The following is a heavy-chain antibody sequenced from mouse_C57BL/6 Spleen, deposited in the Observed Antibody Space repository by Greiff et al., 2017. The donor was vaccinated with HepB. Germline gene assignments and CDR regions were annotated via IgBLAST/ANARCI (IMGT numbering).Heavy chain of an antibody. Sequence: QVQLQQPGAELVKAGASVKMSCKASGYTFTCYWMHWVKQRLGQGLEWFAETNPTNGRTYYNEKFRSKATLTVDKSSSTAYMLLSGPTFEDSAVYYCARIKKIVATDFDYWGQGTTLTVSS. D-gene: IGHD1-1*01. CDR2: TNPTNGRT. CDR3: ARIKKIVATDFDY. V-gene: IGHV1S81*02. CDR1: GYTFTCYW. J-gene: IGHJ2*01.